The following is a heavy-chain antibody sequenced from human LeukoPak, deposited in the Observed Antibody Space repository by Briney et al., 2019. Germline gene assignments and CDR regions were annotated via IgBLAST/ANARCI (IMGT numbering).Heavy chain of an antibody. CDR3: ARDFSYSPDY. CDR1: GFTVSSNY. J-gene: IGHJ4*02. CDR2: IYSGGST. D-gene: IGHD3-10*01. Sequence: PGGSLRRSCAASGFTVSSNYMSWVRQAPGKGLEWVSIIYSGGSTYYADSVKGRFTISRDNAKNTLYLQMNSLRAEDTAVYYCARDFSYSPDYWGQGTLVTVSS. V-gene: IGHV3-53*01.